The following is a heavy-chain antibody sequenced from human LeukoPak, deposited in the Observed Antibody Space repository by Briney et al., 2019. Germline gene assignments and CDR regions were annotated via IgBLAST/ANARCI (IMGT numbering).Heavy chain of an antibody. V-gene: IGHV4-31*03. CDR2: IHYSGRT. D-gene: IGHD5-12*01. CDR1: TGSISSGDYF. J-gene: IGHJ5*02. CDR3: ARDARPGSGHGFDP. Sequence: SGTLSLTCTVSTGSISSGDYFWSWIRQHPGKGLEWIGYIHYSGRTYYNPSLKSRVTISVDTSKNQLSLKLTSVTAADTAVYYCARDARPGSGHGFDPWGQGTLVTVSS.